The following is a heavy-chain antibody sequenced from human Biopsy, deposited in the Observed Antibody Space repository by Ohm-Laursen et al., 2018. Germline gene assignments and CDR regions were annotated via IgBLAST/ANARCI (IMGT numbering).Heavy chain of an antibody. Sequence: ASVKVSCKASGCTFTGYHIHWVRQAPGQGLEWMGWISPKSGGTNYAQKFQGNITMTKNTSMSTAYMEMSRLRSDDTAVYYCALQSVAQMKNFDYWGQGTLVTVSS. J-gene: IGHJ4*02. CDR2: ISPKSGGT. CDR1: GCTFTGYH. D-gene: IGHD6-19*01. V-gene: IGHV1-2*02. CDR3: ALQSVAQMKNFDY.